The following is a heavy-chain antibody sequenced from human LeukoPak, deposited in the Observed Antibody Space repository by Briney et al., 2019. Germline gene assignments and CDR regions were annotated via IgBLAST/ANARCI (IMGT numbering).Heavy chain of an antibody. CDR2: IRYDGTNK. V-gene: IGHV3-30*02. D-gene: IGHD6-13*01. CDR1: GFIFSDSG. J-gene: IGHJ4*02. Sequence: GGSLRLSCTASGFIFSDSGMHWVRPSPGKGLEWVTFIRYDGTNKDYADSVKGRFSISRDNSKNTVYLQMDSLSAEDTAVYYCAKEGNWYSLDSWGQGTLVTVSS. CDR3: AKEGNWYSLDS.